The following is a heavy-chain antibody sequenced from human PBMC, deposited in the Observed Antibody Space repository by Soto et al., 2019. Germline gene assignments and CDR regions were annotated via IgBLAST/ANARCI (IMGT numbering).Heavy chain of an antibody. V-gene: IGHV4-30-4*01. D-gene: IGHD5-12*01. J-gene: IGHJ4*02. CDR2: IYYSGST. Sequence: QGQLQESGPGLVKPSQNLSLTCTVSGGSISSGDYCWSWIRQPPGKGLEWIGYIYYSGSTYYNPSLKSRGNISVDTSKNQLSLKLSSVTAADTAVYYCARGYSGYGHLDYWGPGTLVTVSS. CDR1: GGSISSGDYC. CDR3: ARGYSGYGHLDY.